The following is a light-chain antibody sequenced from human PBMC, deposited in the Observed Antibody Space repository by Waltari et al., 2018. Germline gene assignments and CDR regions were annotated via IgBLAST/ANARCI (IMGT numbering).Light chain of an antibody. J-gene: IGKJ2*03. Sequence: IQMTQTAFSLPAAVGESVTISCRAAKYIRNYLNWYQHSPGKAPKLLIHSASNLQEGVPSRFSGSGSGTDFTLTISSLQAEDFATYYCQQSYSTLYSFGQGTK. CDR2: SAS. CDR3: QQSYSTLYS. CDR1: KYIRNY. V-gene: IGKV1-39*01.